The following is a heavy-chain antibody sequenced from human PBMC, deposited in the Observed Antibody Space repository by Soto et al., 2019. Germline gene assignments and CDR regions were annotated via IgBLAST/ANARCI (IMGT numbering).Heavy chain of an antibody. J-gene: IGHJ3*02. CDR1: GGSFSGYY. CDR2: INHSGST. Sequence: SETLSLTCAVYGGSFSGYYWSWIRQPPGKGLEWIGEINHSGSTNYNPSLKIRVTISVDTSKNQFSLKLSSVTAADTAVYYCASPPGAGDDAFDIWGQGTMVTVSS. D-gene: IGHD7-27*01. V-gene: IGHV4-34*01. CDR3: ASPPGAGDDAFDI.